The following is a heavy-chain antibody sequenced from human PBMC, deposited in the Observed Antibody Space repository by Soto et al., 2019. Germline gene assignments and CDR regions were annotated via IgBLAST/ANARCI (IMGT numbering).Heavy chain of an antibody. Sequence: PWGSLRLSCAASGFTFSSYAMSCVRQAAWKGLEWVSSINGRGNYIYYAESVKGRFTISRDNAKNSLYLQMDRLRAEDTALYYCVREDGKVGTNSAFDYWGLGALVTVSS. D-gene: IGHD1-26*01. V-gene: IGHV3-21*01. CDR1: GFTFSSYA. CDR3: VREDGKVGTNSAFDY. J-gene: IGHJ4*02. CDR2: INGRGNYI.